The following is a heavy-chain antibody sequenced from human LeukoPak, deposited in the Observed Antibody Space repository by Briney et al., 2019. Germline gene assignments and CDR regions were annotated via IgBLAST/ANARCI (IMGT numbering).Heavy chain of an antibody. CDR3: AKAGADRVLRYFDWSTWE. J-gene: IGHJ4*02. V-gene: IGHV1-2*02. CDR2: INPNRGGT. D-gene: IGHD3-9*01. Sequence: APVKVSCKASGYTFTGYYMHWVRQAPGQGLEWMGWINPNRGGTNYAQKFQGRVTMTRDTSISTAYMELSGLRSEDTAVYFCAKAGADRVLRYFDWSTWEWGQGTLVTASS. CDR1: GYTFTGYY.